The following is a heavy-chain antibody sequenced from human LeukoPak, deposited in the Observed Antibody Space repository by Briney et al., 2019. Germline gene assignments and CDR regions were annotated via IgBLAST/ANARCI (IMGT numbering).Heavy chain of an antibody. V-gene: IGHV1-46*01. J-gene: IGHJ6*02. Sequence: ASVKVSCKASGYTFTSYYMNWVRHAPGQGLEWMGIINPSGGSTSYAQKFQGRVTMTRDTSTSTVYMELSSLRSEDTAVYYCARFQSGSYYYYYGMDVWGQGTTVTVSS. CDR2: INPSGGST. CDR1: GYTFTSYY. D-gene: IGHD1-26*01. CDR3: ARFQSGSYYYYYGMDV.